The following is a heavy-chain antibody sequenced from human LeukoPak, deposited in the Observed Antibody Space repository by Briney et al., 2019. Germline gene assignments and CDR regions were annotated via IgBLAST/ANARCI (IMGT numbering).Heavy chain of an antibody. Sequence: PGGSLRLSCAASGFTFSSYAMHWVRQAPGKGLEWVAVISYDGSNKYYADSVKGRFTISRDNSKNTLYLQMNSLRAEDTAVYYCAKDVGKVGATDFDYWGQGTLVTVSS. CDR1: GFTFSSYA. V-gene: IGHV3-30*04. D-gene: IGHD1-26*01. CDR2: ISYDGSNK. J-gene: IGHJ4*02. CDR3: AKDVGKVGATDFDY.